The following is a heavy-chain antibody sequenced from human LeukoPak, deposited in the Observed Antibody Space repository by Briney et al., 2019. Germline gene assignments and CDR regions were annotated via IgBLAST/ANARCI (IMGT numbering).Heavy chain of an antibody. D-gene: IGHD3-22*01. Sequence: GGSLRLSCAASGFTFSSYSMNWVRQAPGKGLEWVSYISSSSSTIYYADSVKGRFTISRDNAKNSLYLQMNSLRAEDTAVYYCARDTYYYDSSARGRSYYGMDVWGQGTTVTVSS. V-gene: IGHV3-48*04. J-gene: IGHJ6*02. CDR2: ISSSSSTI. CDR3: ARDTYYYDSSARGRSYYGMDV. CDR1: GFTFSSYS.